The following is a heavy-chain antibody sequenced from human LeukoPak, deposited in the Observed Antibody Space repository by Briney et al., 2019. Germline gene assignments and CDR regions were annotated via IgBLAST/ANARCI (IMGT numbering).Heavy chain of an antibody. Sequence: PSETLSLTCAVSGASISSTTNWWSWVRQPPGKGLEWIGEIHESGSNNYNPSLKSRVTISVDKPKNQFSLKMTSVTAADTAVYYCARGLVDTGRSRFDYWGQGTLVTVSS. D-gene: IGHD5-12*01. CDR2: IHESGSN. J-gene: IGHJ4*02. CDR3: ARGLVDTGRSRFDY. V-gene: IGHV4-4*02. CDR1: GASISSTTNW.